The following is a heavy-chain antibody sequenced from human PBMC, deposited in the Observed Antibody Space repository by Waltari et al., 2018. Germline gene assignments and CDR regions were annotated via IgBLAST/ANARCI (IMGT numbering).Heavy chain of an antibody. V-gene: IGHV5-51*01. CDR3: ARPTSSSSFDY. D-gene: IGHD6-13*01. J-gene: IGHJ4*02. CDR2: IYPGDSDT. Sequence: MGIIYPGDSDTRYSPSFQGQVTISADKSISTAYLQWSSLKASDTAMYYCARPTSSSSFDYWGQGTLVTVSS.